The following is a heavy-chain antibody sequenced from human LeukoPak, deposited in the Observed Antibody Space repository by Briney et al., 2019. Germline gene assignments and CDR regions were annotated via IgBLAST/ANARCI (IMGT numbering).Heavy chain of an antibody. CDR1: GFTFSSYW. CDR2: INSDGSST. CDR3: ARDRHIVVVTATFDY. V-gene: IGHV3-74*01. J-gene: IGHJ4*02. D-gene: IGHD2-21*02. Sequence: GGSLRLSCAASGFTFSSYWMHWVRQAPGKGLVWVSRINSDGSSTSYADSVKGRFTISRDNAKNTLYLQMNSLRAEDTAVYYCARDRHIVVVTATFDYWGQGTLVTVSS.